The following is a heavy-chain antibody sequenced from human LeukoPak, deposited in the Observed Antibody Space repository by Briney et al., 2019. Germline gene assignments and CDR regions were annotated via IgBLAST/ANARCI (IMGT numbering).Heavy chain of an antibody. CDR3: ARGVWFGDQNGDYYFDY. J-gene: IGHJ4*02. CDR1: GFTLSSYS. CDR2: SSGSTDGP. D-gene: IGHD3-10*01. Sequence: GGSLILSCAVSGFTLSSYSMSWVRQAPGKGLEWVSTSSGSTDGPYYADSVKGRFIVFRDNSKSTLYLQINSLRAEDTAVYYCARGVWFGDQNGDYYFDYWGQGTLVTVSS. V-gene: IGHV3-23*01.